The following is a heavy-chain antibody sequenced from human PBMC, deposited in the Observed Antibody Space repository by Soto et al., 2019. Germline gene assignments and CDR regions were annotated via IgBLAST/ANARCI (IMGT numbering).Heavy chain of an antibody. V-gene: IGHV4-30-4*01. CDR2: IDYSGST. CDR3: DRAGYEILTGRTPANWFDP. D-gene: IGHD3-9*01. J-gene: IGHJ5*02. CDR1: GGSISSCDYY. Sequence: SETLSLTCTVSGGSISSCDYYWSWIREPPGKGREWIGYIDYSGSTYYNQSLNSRVTISVETSKSQFSLKLSSVTAADTAVYFYDRAGYEILTGRTPANWFDPWGQGTLVTVSS.